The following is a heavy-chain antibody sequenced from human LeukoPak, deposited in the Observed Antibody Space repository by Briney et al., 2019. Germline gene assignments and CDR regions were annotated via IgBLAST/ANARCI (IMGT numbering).Heavy chain of an antibody. CDR3: AGDMGGSSTSDY. CDR2: INHSGST. V-gene: IGHV4-34*01. Sequence: SETLSLTCAVYGGSFSGYYWSWIRQPPGKGLEWIGEINHSGSTNYNPSLKSRVTISVDTSKNQFSLKLSSVTAADTAVYYCAGDMGGSSTSDYWGQGTLVTVSS. CDR1: GGSFSGYY. D-gene: IGHD2-15*01. J-gene: IGHJ4*02.